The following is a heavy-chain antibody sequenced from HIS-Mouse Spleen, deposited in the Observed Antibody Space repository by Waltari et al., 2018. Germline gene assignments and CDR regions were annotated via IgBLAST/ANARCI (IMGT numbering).Heavy chain of an antibody. V-gene: IGHV4-38-2*02. CDR1: GYSISSGYY. J-gene: IGHJ4*02. CDR3: AREYGGYSGYAIDY. D-gene: IGHD5-12*01. CDR2: IYHSGGT. Sequence: QVQLQESGPGLVKPSETLSLTCTVSGYSISSGYYWGWIRQPPGKGLEWIGSIYHSGGTSYNPSLKSRVTISVDTSKNQFSLKLSSVTAADTAVYYCAREYGGYSGYAIDYWGQGTLVTVSS.